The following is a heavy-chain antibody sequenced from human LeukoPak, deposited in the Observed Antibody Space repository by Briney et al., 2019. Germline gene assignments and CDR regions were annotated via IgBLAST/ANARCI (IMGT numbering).Heavy chain of an antibody. J-gene: IGHJ4*02. D-gene: IGHD5-12*01. CDR3: ARVFGDIVATNMPIDY. Sequence: PSETLSLTCTVSGGSVSSGSYYWRWLRQPPGTGLAWIGYIYYSGSTNYNPSLKSRVTISVDTSKNQFSLKLSSVTAADTAVYYCARVFGDIVATNMPIDYWGQGTLVTVSS. CDR2: IYYSGST. V-gene: IGHV4-61*01. CDR1: GGSVSSGSYY.